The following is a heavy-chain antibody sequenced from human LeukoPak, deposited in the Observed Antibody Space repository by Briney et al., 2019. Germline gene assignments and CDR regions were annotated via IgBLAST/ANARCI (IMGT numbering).Heavy chain of an antibody. Sequence: PSETLSLTCTVSGGSISSSSYYWGWIRQPPGKGLEWIGSIYYSGSTYYNPSLKSRVTISVDTSKNQFSLKLSSVTAADTAVYFCASLVGGFDYWGQGTLVTVSS. V-gene: IGHV4-39*07. D-gene: IGHD3-16*01. J-gene: IGHJ4*02. CDR3: ASLVGGFDY. CDR1: GGSISSSSYY. CDR2: IYYSGST.